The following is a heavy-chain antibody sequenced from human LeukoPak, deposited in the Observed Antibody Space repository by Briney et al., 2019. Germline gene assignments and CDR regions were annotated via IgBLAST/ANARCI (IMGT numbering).Heavy chain of an antibody. J-gene: IGHJ6*03. V-gene: IGHV4-61*02. CDR1: GGSISSGSYY. Sequence: TSETLSLTCTVSGGSISSGSYYWSWIRQPAGKGLEWIVRIYTSGSTNYNPSLKSRVTISVDTSKNPFSLKLSSVTAADTVVYYCAREKTVWWWGGYYYYYMDVWGKGTTVTISS. D-gene: IGHD2-21*01. CDR3: AREKTVWWWGGYYYYYMDV. CDR2: IYTSGST.